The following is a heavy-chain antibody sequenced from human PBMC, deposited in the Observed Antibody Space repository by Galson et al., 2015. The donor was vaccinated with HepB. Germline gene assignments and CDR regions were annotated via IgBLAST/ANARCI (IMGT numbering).Heavy chain of an antibody. Sequence: SVKVSCKAPGGTFSAYAFSWVRQAPGQGLEWMGDIIPIVGTTDYAQNFQGRLTFSADTSTNTVFMGLSSLRSEDTAVYYCAREGHDAFDMWGQGTMVTVSS. V-gene: IGHV1-69*06. CDR2: IIPIVGTT. CDR1: GGTFSAYA. CDR3: AREGHDAFDM. J-gene: IGHJ3*02.